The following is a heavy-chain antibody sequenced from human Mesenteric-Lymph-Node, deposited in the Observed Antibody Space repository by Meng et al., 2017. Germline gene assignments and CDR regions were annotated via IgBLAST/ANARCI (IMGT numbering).Heavy chain of an antibody. Sequence: GESLKISCAASGFTFSSYGMHWVRQAPGKGLEWVAVIWYDGSNKYYADSVKGRFTISRDNSKNTLYLQMNSLRAEDTAVYYCATDLNWRTYWGQGTQVTVSS. J-gene: IGHJ4*02. CDR3: ATDLNWRTY. V-gene: IGHV3-33*01. CDR1: GFTFSSYG. CDR2: IWYDGSNK. D-gene: IGHD1-20*01.